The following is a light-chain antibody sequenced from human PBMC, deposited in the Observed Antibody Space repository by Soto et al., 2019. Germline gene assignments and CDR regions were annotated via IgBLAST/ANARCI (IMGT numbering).Light chain of an antibody. V-gene: IGKV3-11*01. J-gene: IGKJ4*01. CDR2: DAS. CDR1: QSISNN. CDR3: QQRSNWLALT. Sequence: EIVLTQSPATLSLSPGERATLSCRASQSISNNLAWYQQKPGQAPRLLIYDASNRATGIPARFSGSGSGTDFTLTISSLEPEDFVVYYCQQRSNWLALTFGGGTKVEIK.